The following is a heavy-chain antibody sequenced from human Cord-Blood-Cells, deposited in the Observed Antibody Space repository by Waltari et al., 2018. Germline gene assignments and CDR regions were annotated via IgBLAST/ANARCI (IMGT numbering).Heavy chain of an antibody. Sequence: QLQLQESGPGLVKPSETLSLTCTVSGGSISSSSYYWGWIRQPPGKGLEWIGSIYYSGSTYYNPSLKSRVTISVDTSKNQFSLKLSSVTAADTAVYYCARQPSSGWYYYYYGMDVWGQGTTVTVSS. V-gene: IGHV4-39*01. CDR1: GGSISSSSYY. CDR3: ARQPSSGWYYYYYGMDV. J-gene: IGHJ6*02. CDR2: IYYSGST. D-gene: IGHD6-19*01.